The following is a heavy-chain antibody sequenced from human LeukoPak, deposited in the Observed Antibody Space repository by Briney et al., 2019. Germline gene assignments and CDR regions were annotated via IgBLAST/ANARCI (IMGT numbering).Heavy chain of an antibody. V-gene: IGHV3-30*02. CDR2: IRYDGSNK. CDR1: GFTFSSYG. Sequence: GGSLRLSCAASGFTFSSYGMHWVRQAPGKGLEWVAFIRYDGSNKYYADSVKGRFTISRDNSKNTLYLQMNSLRAEDTAVYYCAKGPLFGSGSFGRFYYFDYWGQGTLVTVSS. CDR3: AKGPLFGSGSFGRFYYFDY. D-gene: IGHD3-10*01. J-gene: IGHJ4*02.